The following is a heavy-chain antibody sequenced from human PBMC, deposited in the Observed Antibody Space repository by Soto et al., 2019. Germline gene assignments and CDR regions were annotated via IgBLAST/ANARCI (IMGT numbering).Heavy chain of an antibody. Sequence: EVQLLESGGGLVQPGGSLRLSCAASGFTFSSYAMNWVRQAPGKGLEWVSTVSGSGDTTYYTDSVKGRFTISRDNSKNTLYLQMNSLSPDATAVSYCVMQVAGPRPLAHWFQGPLVTVSS. CDR2: VSGSGDTT. CDR3: VMQVAGPRPLAH. CDR1: GFTFSSYA. V-gene: IGHV3-23*01. D-gene: IGHD6-13*01. J-gene: IGHJ4*02.